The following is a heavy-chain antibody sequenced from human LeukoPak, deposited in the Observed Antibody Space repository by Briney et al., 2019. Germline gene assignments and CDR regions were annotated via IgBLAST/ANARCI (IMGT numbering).Heavy chain of an antibody. V-gene: IGHV3-73*01. Sequence: AGGSLRLSCAASGFTFSGSALHWVRQASGKGLEWVGRIRSTANGYATAYAASVKGRSTISRDDSKNTAYLQMDSLKTEDTAVYYCTGNYYGSGSYADFDYWGQGTLVTVSS. D-gene: IGHD3-10*01. CDR3: TGNYYGSGSYADFDY. CDR1: GFTFSGSA. CDR2: IRSTANGYAT. J-gene: IGHJ4*02.